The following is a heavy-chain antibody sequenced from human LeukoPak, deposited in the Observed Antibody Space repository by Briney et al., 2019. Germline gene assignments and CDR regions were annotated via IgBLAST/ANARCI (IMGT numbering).Heavy chain of an antibody. D-gene: IGHD5-18*01. CDR2: IYYSGST. CDR1: VGSISSGDYY. Sequence: SETLSLTCTVSVGSISSGDYYWSWIPQPPGKGLEWIGYIYYSGSTYYNPSLKSRVTISVDTSKNQFSLKLSSVTAADTAVYYCASSGYSYGYGEDYWGQGTLVTVSS. J-gene: IGHJ4*02. V-gene: IGHV4-30-4*01. CDR3: ASSGYSYGYGEDY.